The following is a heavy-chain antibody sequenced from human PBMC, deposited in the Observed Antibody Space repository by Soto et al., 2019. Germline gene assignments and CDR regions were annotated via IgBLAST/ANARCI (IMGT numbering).Heavy chain of an antibody. CDR1: GFTFSSYA. D-gene: IGHD3-22*01. Sequence: RLSCAASGFTFSSYAMSWVRQAPGKGLEWVSAISGSGGSTYYADSVKGRFTISRDNSKNTLYLQMNSLRAEDTAVYYCAKEIGYYDSSGYYFLDYWGQGTLVTVSS. J-gene: IGHJ4*02. CDR3: AKEIGYYDSSGYYFLDY. CDR2: ISGSGGST. V-gene: IGHV3-23*01.